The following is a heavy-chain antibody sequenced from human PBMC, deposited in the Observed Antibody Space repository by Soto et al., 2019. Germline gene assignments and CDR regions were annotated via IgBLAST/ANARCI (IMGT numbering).Heavy chain of an antibody. Sequence: ASVKVSCEASGYTFTGYYMHWVRQAPGQGLEWMGWINPNSGGTNYAQKFQGRVTMTRDTSISTAYMELSRLRSDDTAVYYCARTSIDCSGGSCDHYFDYWGQGTLVTVSS. CDR3: ARTSIDCSGGSCDHYFDY. CDR1: GYTFTGYY. CDR2: INPNSGGT. D-gene: IGHD2-15*01. V-gene: IGHV1-2*02. J-gene: IGHJ4*02.